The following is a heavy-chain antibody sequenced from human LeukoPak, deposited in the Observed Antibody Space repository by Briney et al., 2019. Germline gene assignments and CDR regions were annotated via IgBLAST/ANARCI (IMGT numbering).Heavy chain of an antibody. CDR3: ARQGADYGDYSDY. V-gene: IGHV5-51*01. CDR1: GYSFSNYW. D-gene: IGHD4-17*01. CDR2: IFPGDSDT. J-gene: IGHJ4*02. Sequence: GESLKISCKGSGYSFSNYWIGWVRQMPGKGLEWMGIIFPGDSDTRYSPSFQGQVTISADKSITTAYLQWSSLKASDTAMYYCARQGADYGDYSDYWGQGTLVTVSS.